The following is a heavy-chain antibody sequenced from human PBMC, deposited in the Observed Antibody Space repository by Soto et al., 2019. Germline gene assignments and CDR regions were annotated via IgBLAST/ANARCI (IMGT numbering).Heavy chain of an antibody. J-gene: IGHJ4*02. V-gene: IGHV1-24*01. CDR3: ATQSPREGPLYYFDY. CDR1: GYTLTELS. Sequence: ASVKVSCKVSGYTLTELSMHWVRQAPGKGLEWMGGFDPEDGETIYAQKFQGRVTMTEDTSTDTAYMELSSLRSEDTAVYYCATQSPREGPLYYFDYWGQGTLVTVSS. CDR2: FDPEDGET.